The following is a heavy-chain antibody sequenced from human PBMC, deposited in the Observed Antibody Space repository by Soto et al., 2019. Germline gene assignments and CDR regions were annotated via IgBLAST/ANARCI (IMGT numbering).Heavy chain of an antibody. CDR1: GFTFSSYA. Sequence: GGSLRLSCAASGFTFSSYAMSWVRQAPGKGLEWVSAISGSGGSTYYADSVKGRFTISRDNSKNTLYVQMNSLRAEDTAVYYCAKVLIQFYDHNASAMCGHETMATLS. V-gene: IGHV3-23*01. CDR3: AKVLIQFYDHNASAM. D-gene: IGHD5-12*01. CDR2: ISGSGGST. J-gene: IGHJ3*02.